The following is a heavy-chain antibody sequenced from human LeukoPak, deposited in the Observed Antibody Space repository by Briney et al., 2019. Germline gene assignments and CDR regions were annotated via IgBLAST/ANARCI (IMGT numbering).Heavy chain of an antibody. CDR2: ISGSGGIT. J-gene: IGHJ4*02. V-gene: IGHV3-23*01. Sequence: GGSLRLSCAASGFTFSSYAMNWVRQAPGKGLEWVSAISGSGGITDYADSVKGRSTISRDNSKNTLYLQMNSLRAEDTAVYYCAKAPSMVATWDNYFDYWGQGTLVTVSS. CDR3: AKAPSMVATWDNYFDY. CDR1: GFTFSSYA. D-gene: IGHD5-12*01.